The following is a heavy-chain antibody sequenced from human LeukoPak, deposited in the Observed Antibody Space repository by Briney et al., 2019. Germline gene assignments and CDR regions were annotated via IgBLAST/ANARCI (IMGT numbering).Heavy chain of an antibody. V-gene: IGHV3-23*01. J-gene: IGHJ4*02. CDR2: ISGSGGST. D-gene: IGHD6-13*01. Sequence: ESGGSLRLSCAASGFTFSSYAMSWVRQAPGKGLEWVSAISGSGGSTYYADSVKGRFTISRDNSKNTLYLQMNSLRAEDTAVYYCAKDGNRAAAWSDWGQGTLVTVSS. CDR1: GFTFSSYA. CDR3: AKDGNRAAAWSD.